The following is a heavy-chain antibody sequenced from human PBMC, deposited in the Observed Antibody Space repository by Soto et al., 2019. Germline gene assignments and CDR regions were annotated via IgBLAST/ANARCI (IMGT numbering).Heavy chain of an antibody. CDR1: GGSISIGVYY. J-gene: IGHJ4*02. V-gene: IGHV4-31*03. CDR3: ARIGNPDASLYFDY. Sequence: PSETLSLTCTVSGGSISIGVYYWNWIRQHPGKGLEWIGYTYHTGSTYYNPSPESRVTISVDPSKNQFSLKLSSVTAADTAVYYCARIGNPDASLYFDYWGQGALVTVSS. CDR2: TYHTGST.